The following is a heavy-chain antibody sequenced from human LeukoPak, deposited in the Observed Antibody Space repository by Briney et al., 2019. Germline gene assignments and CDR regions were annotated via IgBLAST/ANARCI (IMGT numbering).Heavy chain of an antibody. Sequence: NTSGTLSLTCAVSGGSISSSNWWSWVRQPPGKGLEWIGEIYHSGSTNYSPSLKSRVTISVDKSKNQFSLKLSSVTAADTAVYYCARDRGVTMVRGGINWFDPWGQGTLVTVSS. CDR2: IYHSGST. CDR1: GGSISSSNW. CDR3: ARDRGVTMVRGGINWFDP. J-gene: IGHJ5*02. D-gene: IGHD3-10*01. V-gene: IGHV4-4*02.